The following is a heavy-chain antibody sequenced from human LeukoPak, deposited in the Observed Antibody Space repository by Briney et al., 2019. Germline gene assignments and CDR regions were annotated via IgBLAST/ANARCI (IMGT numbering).Heavy chain of an antibody. CDR3: AGASGYYGWFDP. J-gene: IGHJ5*02. CDR2: INHSGST. D-gene: IGHD3-3*01. Sequence: SETLSLTCAVYGGSFSGYYWSWIRLPPGKGLEWIGEINHSGSTNYNPSLKSRVTISVDTSKNQFSLKLSSVTAADTAVYYCAGASGYYGWFDPWGQGTLVTVSS. V-gene: IGHV4-34*01. CDR1: GGSFSGYY.